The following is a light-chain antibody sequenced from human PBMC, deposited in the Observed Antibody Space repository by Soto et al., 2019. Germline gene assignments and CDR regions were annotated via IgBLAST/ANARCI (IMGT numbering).Light chain of an antibody. CDR1: SSDVGGYNY. V-gene: IGLV2-14*01. J-gene: IGLJ1*01. Sequence: QSALTQPASVSGSPGQSITISCTGTSSDVGGYNYVSWYQQHPGNAPKLMIYDVSNRPSGVANRFSCSKSGNTASLTISGLQAEDEADYYCSSYTSISTYVFGTGTKLTVL. CDR2: DVS. CDR3: SSYTSISTYV.